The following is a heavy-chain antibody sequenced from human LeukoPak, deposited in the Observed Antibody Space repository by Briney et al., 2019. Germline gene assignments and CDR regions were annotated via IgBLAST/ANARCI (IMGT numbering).Heavy chain of an antibody. V-gene: IGHV4-30-2*01. CDR1: GGSISSGGSS. CDR2: IYHSGST. Sequence: SETLSLTCVVSGGSISSGGSSWSWIRQPPGKGLEWIGYIYHSGSTYYNPSLKSRVTISVDRSKDQFSLNLSSVTAADTAVYYCARVIPDSTDAFDIWGQGTMVTVSS. J-gene: IGHJ3*02. CDR3: ARVIPDSTDAFDI. D-gene: IGHD2-21*01.